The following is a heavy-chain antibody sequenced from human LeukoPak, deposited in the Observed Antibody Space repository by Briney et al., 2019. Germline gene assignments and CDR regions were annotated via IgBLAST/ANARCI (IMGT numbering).Heavy chain of an antibody. CDR3: AKEAPHTAVLIALPEWNYIDS. D-gene: IGHD2-21*01. CDR1: GFTFSSYA. Sequence: GSLRLSCAASGFTFSSYAMSWVRQAPGKGLEWVSAISGSGGSTYYADSVKGRFTISRDNSKNTLYLQMNSLRAEDTAVYYCAKEAPHTAVLIALPEWNYIDSWGRGILVSVSS. CDR2: ISGSGGST. V-gene: IGHV3-23*01. J-gene: IGHJ4*02.